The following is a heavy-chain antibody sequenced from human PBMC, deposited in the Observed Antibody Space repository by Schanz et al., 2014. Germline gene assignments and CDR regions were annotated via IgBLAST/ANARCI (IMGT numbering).Heavy chain of an antibody. CDR3: SRGECSSTSCHEVAPPDD. Sequence: QVQLQESGPGLVKPSQTLSLTCTVSGASISSGGYYWDWIRLLPGKGLEWIGYISYSGRTYYSPSLKSRLTMSVDACKNQFSLRLSSVTAADTAIYYCSRGECSSTSCHEVAPPDDWGQGTLVTVSS. J-gene: IGHJ4*02. CDR1: GASISSGGYY. CDR2: ISYSGRT. V-gene: IGHV4-31*03. D-gene: IGHD2-2*01.